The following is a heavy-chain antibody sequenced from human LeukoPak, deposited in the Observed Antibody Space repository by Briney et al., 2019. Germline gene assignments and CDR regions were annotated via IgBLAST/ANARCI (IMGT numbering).Heavy chain of an antibody. CDR3: ARSLASIRLYYFDY. CDR1: GYSISSGFY. J-gene: IGHJ4*02. V-gene: IGHV4-38-2*01. Sequence: SETLSLTCAVSGYSISSGFYWGWIRQPPGKGLEWIGSIYHNGSTYYNPSLKSRVTISVDTSKNQFSLKLSSVTAADTAVYYCARSLASIRLYYFDYWGQGTLVTVSS. D-gene: IGHD2-15*01. CDR2: IYHNGST.